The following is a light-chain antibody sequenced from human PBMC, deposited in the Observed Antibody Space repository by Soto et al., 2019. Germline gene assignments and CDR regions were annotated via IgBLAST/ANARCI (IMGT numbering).Light chain of an antibody. V-gene: IGLV2-11*01. J-gene: IGLJ1*01. CDR3: CSYAGGYTRYG. Sequence: QSALTQPRSVSGSPGQSVTISCTGSSSDVGAYNYVSWYQQHPGQAPKLMIYEVTKRPSGVPDRFFGSKSRNTASLTISGLQAEDEADYYCCSYAGGYTRYGFGTGTKVTVL. CDR1: SSDVGAYNY. CDR2: EVT.